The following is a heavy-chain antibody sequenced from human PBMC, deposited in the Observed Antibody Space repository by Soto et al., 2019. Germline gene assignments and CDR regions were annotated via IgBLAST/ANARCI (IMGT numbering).Heavy chain of an antibody. CDR1: GDTFPNFA. Sequence: QMQLVQSGAEKKKPGSSVKVSCQAPGDTFPNFAVTWVRQAPEQGLEWIGGVVPTFDTRSYAQRFQGRVTMTADELTGTSYREVSNPRSDDTARYYWARMDASLLGGGEWFDPWGQGTLVTVSS. V-gene: IGHV1-69*01. J-gene: IGHJ5*02. CDR2: VVPTFDTR. D-gene: IGHD3-16*01. CDR3: ARMDASLLGGGEWFDP.